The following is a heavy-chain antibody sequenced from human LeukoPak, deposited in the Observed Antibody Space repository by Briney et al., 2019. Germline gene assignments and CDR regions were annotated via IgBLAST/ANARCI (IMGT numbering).Heavy chain of an antibody. CDR3: AKGQGLRYFDWLSGAEYFRH. D-gene: IGHD3-9*01. Sequence: GGSLRLSCAASGFTFSSYAMSWVRQAPGKGLEWVSAISGSGGSTYYADSVKGRFTISRDNSKNTLYLQMNSLRAEDTAVYYCAKGQGLRYFDWLSGAEYFRHWGQGTLVTVSS. V-gene: IGHV3-23*01. CDR1: GFTFSSYA. J-gene: IGHJ1*01. CDR2: ISGSGGST.